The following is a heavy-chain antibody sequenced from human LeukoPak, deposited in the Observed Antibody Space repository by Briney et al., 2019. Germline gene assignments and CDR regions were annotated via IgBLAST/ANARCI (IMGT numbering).Heavy chain of an antibody. CDR3: AGVRDYDSSGYFDY. J-gene: IGHJ4*02. D-gene: IGHD3-22*01. CDR1: GGSISSYY. V-gene: IGHV4-59*08. CDR2: IYYSGST. Sequence: KSSETLSLTCTVSGGSISSYYWSWIRQPPGKGLEWIGYIYYSGSTNYNPSLKSRVTISVDTSKHQFSLKLSSVTAADTAVYYCAGVRDYDSSGYFDYWGQGTLVTVSS.